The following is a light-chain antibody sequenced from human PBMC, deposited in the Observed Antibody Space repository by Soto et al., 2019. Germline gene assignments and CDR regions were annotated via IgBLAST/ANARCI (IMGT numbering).Light chain of an antibody. V-gene: IGKV3-20*01. CDR1: QSVSSNY. CDR2: GAS. Sequence: EIVLTQSPGTLSLSPGERATLSCRASQSVSSNYLAWYQQKPGQAPRLLIYGASSRATGIPDRFSGSMSGTGLTLTISSLQSEDFAVYYCQQYNNWPLTFGGGTKVEIK. J-gene: IGKJ4*01. CDR3: QQYNNWPLT.